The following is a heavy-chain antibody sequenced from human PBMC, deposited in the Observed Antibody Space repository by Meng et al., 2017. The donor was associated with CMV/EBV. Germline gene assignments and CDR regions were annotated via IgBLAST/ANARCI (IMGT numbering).Heavy chain of an antibody. CDR3: ARKNLEWLDAFDI. V-gene: IGHV3-21*01. D-gene: IGHD3-3*01. Sequence: GESLKISCAASGFTFSSYSMNWVRQAPGKGLEWVSSISSSGTYIYYADSVKGRFTISRDNAQNSLYLQMNSLRAEDTAVYYCARKNLEWLDAFDIWGQGTMVTVSS. CDR1: GFTFSSYS. CDR2: ISSSGTYI. J-gene: IGHJ3*02.